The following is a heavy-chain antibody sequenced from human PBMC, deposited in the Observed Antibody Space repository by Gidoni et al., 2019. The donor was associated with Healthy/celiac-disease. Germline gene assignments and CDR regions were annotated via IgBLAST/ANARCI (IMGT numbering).Heavy chain of an antibody. Sequence: EVQLLESGGGLVQRGGSLRLSCAASVFTFRSYGMSWVRRAQGKGLELDSAISGSGGSTYYEDAVKGRFSISRDNSKNTLYLQMNSLRAEDTAVYYCAKGAPYYDFWSGNWFDPWGQGTLVTVSS. J-gene: IGHJ5*02. V-gene: IGHV3-23*01. D-gene: IGHD3-3*01. CDR1: VFTFRSYG. CDR2: ISGSGGST. CDR3: AKGAPYYDFWSGNWFDP.